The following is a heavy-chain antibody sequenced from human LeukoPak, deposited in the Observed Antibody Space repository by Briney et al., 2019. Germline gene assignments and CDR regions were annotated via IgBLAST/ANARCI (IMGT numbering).Heavy chain of an antibody. Sequence: PSETLSLTCAVSGGSISSSGYYWSWIRQHPGKGLEWIGYIYYSGSTYYNPSLRSRVTISIDTSKNHLSLKLSSVTAADTAMYYCTRANYYDSGGYLPVVYPSDYWGQGTLVTVSS. CDR2: IYYSGST. D-gene: IGHD3-22*01. J-gene: IGHJ4*02. V-gene: IGHV4-31*11. CDR1: GGSISSSGYY. CDR3: TRANYYDSGGYLPVVYPSDY.